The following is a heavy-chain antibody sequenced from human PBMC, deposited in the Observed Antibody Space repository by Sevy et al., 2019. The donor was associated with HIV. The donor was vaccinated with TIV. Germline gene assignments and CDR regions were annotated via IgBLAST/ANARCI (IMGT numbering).Heavy chain of an antibody. D-gene: IGHD3-22*01. V-gene: IGHV3-23*01. CDR1: GFTFSNYA. Sequence: GGSLRLSCAASGFTFSNYAMGWVRQAPGKGPEWVSTISTSSSSTYYADSVKGRFTISRDNSKNTLSLQRNSMRADDTAVYHCATDPDKGHYYDSSGSLFDNGGQGTLVSGSS. J-gene: IGHJ4*02. CDR2: ISTSSSST. CDR3: ATDPDKGHYYDSSGSLFDN.